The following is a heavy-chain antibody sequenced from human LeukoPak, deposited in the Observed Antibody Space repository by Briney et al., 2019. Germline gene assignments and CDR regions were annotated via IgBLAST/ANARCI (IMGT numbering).Heavy chain of an antibody. CDR2: TYYRSKWYN. V-gene: IGHV6-1*01. CDR3: AREGSGQEYYGMDV. J-gene: IGHJ6*02. CDR1: GDSVSSDSAA. D-gene: IGHD5-12*01. Sequence: SQTLSLTCVITGDSVSSDSAAWNWIRQSPSGGLEWLGRTYYRSKWYNDYALSVKSRITVTPDTSENQFSLQLNSVILEDTAVYYCAREGSGQEYYGMDVWGQGTTVIVSS.